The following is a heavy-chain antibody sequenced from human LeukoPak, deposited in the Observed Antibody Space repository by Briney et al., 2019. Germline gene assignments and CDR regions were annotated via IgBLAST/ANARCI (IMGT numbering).Heavy chain of an antibody. CDR3: ARAIFVGYSGFDY. Sequence: GASVKVSCKASGYTFTGYYMHWLRHAPGQGLEWMGWINPNSGATNYAQKFQGRVTLTRDTSISTACMELNRLTSDDTAVFYCARAIFVGYSGFDYWGQGTLITVSS. CDR1: GYTFTGYY. V-gene: IGHV1-2*02. CDR2: INPNSGAT. J-gene: IGHJ4*02. D-gene: IGHD1-26*01.